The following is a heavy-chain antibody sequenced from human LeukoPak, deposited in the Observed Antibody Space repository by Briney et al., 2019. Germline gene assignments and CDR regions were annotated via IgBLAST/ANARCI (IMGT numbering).Heavy chain of an antibody. V-gene: IGHV4-59*01. CDR3: ARATYPYYYMDV. J-gene: IGHJ6*03. CDR1: GGSISSDY. Sequence: SETLSLTCTVPGGSISSDYWSWIRQPPGKGLEWIGYFYYSGSTNYNPSLKSRVSISGDTSKNQFSLRLGSVTTVDTAVYYCARATYPYYYMDVWGKGTTVTVSS. CDR2: FYYSGST.